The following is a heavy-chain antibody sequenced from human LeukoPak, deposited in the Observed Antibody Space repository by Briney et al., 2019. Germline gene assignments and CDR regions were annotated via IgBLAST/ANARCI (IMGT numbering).Heavy chain of an antibody. J-gene: IGHJ6*03. CDR3: ARVRGNSDYYYYMDV. CDR2: LSDSGSST. V-gene: IGHV3-23*01. D-gene: IGHD4-23*01. CDR1: GFTFSNYA. Sequence: GGSLRLSCAASGFTFSNYAMSWVRQAPGRGLDWVSTLSDSGSSTYYADSVKGRFTISRDNAKNSLYLQMNGLRAEDTAVYYCARVRGNSDYYYYMDVWGKGTTVTVSS.